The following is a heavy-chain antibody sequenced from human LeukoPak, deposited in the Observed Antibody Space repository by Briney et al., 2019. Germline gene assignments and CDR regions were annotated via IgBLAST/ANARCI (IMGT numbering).Heavy chain of an antibody. Sequence: KPGGSLRHSCAASGFTFNDYYMSWIRQAPRKGLAWVSYISSSSSYTNYADSVKGRFTISRDNAKNSLYLQMNSLRAEDTAVYYCARGSRGYSGYDLDYWGQGTLVTVSS. V-gene: IGHV3-11*05. D-gene: IGHD5-12*01. CDR1: GFTFNDYY. CDR3: ARGSRGYSGYDLDY. CDR2: ISSSSSYT. J-gene: IGHJ4*02.